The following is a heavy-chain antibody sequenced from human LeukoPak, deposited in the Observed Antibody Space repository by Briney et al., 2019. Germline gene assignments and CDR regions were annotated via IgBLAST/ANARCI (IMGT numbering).Heavy chain of an antibody. CDR1: AFTFSDYY. J-gene: IGHJ4*02. D-gene: IGHD3-10*01. Sequence: SLRLSCAASAFTFSDYYMSWVRQAPGKGLEWDSYIRSSGSPIYYADSVKGRFTTSRDNAKNSLYLQMNGLRAEDTAVYYCASSRYYGSGSNDYWGQGTLVTVSS. V-gene: IGHV3-11*01. CDR2: IRSSGSPI. CDR3: ASSRYYGSGSNDY.